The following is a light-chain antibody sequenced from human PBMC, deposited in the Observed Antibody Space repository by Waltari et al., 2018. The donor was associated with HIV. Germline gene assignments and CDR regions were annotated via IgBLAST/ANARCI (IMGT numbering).Light chain of an antibody. Sequence: DIVMTQSPDSLAVSLGERATINCKSSQSLFYSSNNGTYLAWYKQKPGQPPKLLIYWSSTRKSGVPDRFSGSGSGTDFTLTISSLQAEDAAVYYCQQYFKSPRTFGQGTKVEIK. CDR2: WSS. CDR1: QSLFYSSNNGTY. CDR3: QQYFKSPRT. V-gene: IGKV4-1*01. J-gene: IGKJ1*01.